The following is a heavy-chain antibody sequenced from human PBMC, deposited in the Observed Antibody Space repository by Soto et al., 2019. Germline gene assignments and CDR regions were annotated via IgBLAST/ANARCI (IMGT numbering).Heavy chain of an antibody. D-gene: IGHD6-19*01. V-gene: IGHV3-7*05. Sequence: GGSLRLSCAASGFTFSSYWMSWVRQAPGKGLEWVANIKQDGSEKYYVDSVKGRFTISRDDAKNSLYLQMNSLRAEDTAVYYCARARRIAVAAYYFDYWGQGTLVTVSS. CDR1: GFTFSSYW. J-gene: IGHJ4*02. CDR2: IKQDGSEK. CDR3: ARARRIAVAAYYFDY.